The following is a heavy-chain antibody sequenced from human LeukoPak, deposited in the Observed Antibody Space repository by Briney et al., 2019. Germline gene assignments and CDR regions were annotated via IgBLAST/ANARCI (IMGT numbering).Heavy chain of an antibody. CDR2: IYSDVSTT. D-gene: IGHD4-17*01. CDR3: AREGRYGDHVEY. V-gene: IGHV3-74*01. J-gene: IGHJ4*02. Sequence: GGSLRLSCAASGFTFTNYWMHWVRQAPGKGLVWVSRIYSDVSTTSYPDSVKGRFTISRDNAENTLYLQMNSLRAEDTAVYYCAREGRYGDHVEYWGQGTLVTVSS. CDR1: GFTFTNYW.